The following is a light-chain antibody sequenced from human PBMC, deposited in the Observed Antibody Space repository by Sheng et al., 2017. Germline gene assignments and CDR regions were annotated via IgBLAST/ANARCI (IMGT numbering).Light chain of an antibody. J-gene: IGKJ3*01. Sequence: DIQMTQSPSTLSASVGDRVTITCRASQNIGNWLAWYQQKPGKAPKLLIYKASTLESGVPSRFGGSGSGTEFTLTISSLQPEDFATYYCQQVNRYPFTFGPGTKVDIK. CDR1: QNIGNW. CDR2: KAS. V-gene: IGKV1-5*03. CDR3: QQVNRYPFT.